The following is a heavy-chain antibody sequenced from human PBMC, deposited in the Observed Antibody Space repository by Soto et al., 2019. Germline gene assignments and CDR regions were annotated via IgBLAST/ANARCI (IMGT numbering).Heavy chain of an antibody. CDR1: GFTFSSYG. D-gene: IGHD5-12*01. V-gene: IGHV3-30*18. CDR2: ISYDGSNK. CDR3: TKGAWLDY. Sequence: QVQLVESGGGVVQPGRSLRLSCAASGFTFSSYGMHWVRQAPGKGLEWVAVISYDGSNKYYADSVKGRFTISRDTFKNTLHLQMNSLRVEDTALYFCTKGAWLDYWGQGTLVTVSS. J-gene: IGHJ4*02.